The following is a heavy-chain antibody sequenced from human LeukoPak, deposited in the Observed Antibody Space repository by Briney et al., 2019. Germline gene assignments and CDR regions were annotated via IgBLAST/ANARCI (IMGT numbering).Heavy chain of an antibody. CDR1: GFVFRSYP. Sequence: GGSLRLSCAASGFVFRSYPMQWVRQAPGKGLEWVTIISYDGNHIFYADSVKGRFTISRDNSKNTLYLQMNSLRAEDTAMYYCARRATTERGHSYGLDFWGQGTLVTVSS. J-gene: IGHJ4*02. D-gene: IGHD5-18*01. V-gene: IGHV3-30*04. CDR2: ISYDGNHI. CDR3: ARRATTERGHSYGLDF.